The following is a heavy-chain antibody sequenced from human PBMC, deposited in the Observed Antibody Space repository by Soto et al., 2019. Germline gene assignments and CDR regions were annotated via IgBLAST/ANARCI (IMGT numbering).Heavy chain of an antibody. CDR2: IQYSGRT. J-gene: IGHJ5*02. CDR1: GGSITSGAYY. CDR3: ARYYFDSSGYSNWFDP. Sequence: TLSLTCAVSGGSITSGAYYWTWIRQHPGKGPEWIEYIQYSGRTYDNPSHKSRVTISVDTSNNQYALKLSSVTAADTAVYYCARYYFDSSGYSNWFDPWGQGTLVTVSS. V-gene: IGHV4-31*11. D-gene: IGHD3-22*01.